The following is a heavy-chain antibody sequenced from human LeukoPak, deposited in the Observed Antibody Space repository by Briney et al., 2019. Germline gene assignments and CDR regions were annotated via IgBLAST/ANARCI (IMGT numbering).Heavy chain of an antibody. J-gene: IGHJ5*02. Sequence: SETLSLTCTVSGGSISGYYWSWIRQPPGKGLEWTGYIYYSGSTNYNPSPKSRVTISVDTSKNQFSLKLSSVTAADTAVYYCARDRPNFDPWGQGTLVTVSS. CDR3: ARDRPNFDP. CDR2: IYYSGST. CDR1: GGSISGYY. V-gene: IGHV4-59*12.